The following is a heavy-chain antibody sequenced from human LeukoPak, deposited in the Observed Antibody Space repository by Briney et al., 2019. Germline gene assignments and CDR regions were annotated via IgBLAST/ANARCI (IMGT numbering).Heavy chain of an antibody. D-gene: IGHD3-3*01. Sequence: PGGSLRLSCAASGFTFSDYYMSWIRQAPGKGLEWVSYISSSGSTIYYADSVKGRFTISRDNAKNSLYLQMNSLRAEDTAVYYCARGDDFWSGYMVSGYYYGMDVWGQGTTVTVSS. V-gene: IGHV3-11*01. CDR3: ARGDDFWSGYMVSGYYYGMDV. J-gene: IGHJ6*02. CDR2: ISSSGSTI. CDR1: GFTFSDYY.